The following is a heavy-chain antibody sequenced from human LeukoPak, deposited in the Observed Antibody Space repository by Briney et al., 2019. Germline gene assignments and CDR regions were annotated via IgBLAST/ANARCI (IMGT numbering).Heavy chain of an antibody. D-gene: IGHD6-13*01. V-gene: IGHV1-2*02. Sequence: GASVKVSCKASGYTFTGYYMHWVRQAPGQGLEWMGWINPNSGGTNYAQKFQGRVTMTRDTSVSTAYMELSRLRSDDTAVYYCAPPLAAAGGFDYWGQGTLVTVSS. CDR1: GYTFTGYY. CDR2: INPNSGGT. CDR3: APPLAAAGGFDY. J-gene: IGHJ4*02.